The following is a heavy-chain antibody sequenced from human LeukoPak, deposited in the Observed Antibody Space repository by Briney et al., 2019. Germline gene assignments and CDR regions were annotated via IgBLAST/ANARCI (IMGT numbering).Heavy chain of an antibody. CDR3: ARDRYYYDSRPSDY. CDR1: GFTFSSYS. CDR2: ISSSSSYI. V-gene: IGHV3-21*01. Sequence: GGSLRLSCAASGFTFSSYSMNWVRQAPGKGLEWVSSISSSSSYIYYADSAKGRFTISRDNAKNSLYLQMNSLRAEDTAVYYCARDRYYYDSRPSDYWGQGTLVTVSS. J-gene: IGHJ4*02. D-gene: IGHD3-22*01.